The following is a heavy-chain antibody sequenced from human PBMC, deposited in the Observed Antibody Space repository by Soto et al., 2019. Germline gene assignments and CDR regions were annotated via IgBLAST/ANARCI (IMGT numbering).Heavy chain of an antibody. V-gene: IGHV3-30-3*01. CDR1: AFTFSSSS. J-gene: IGHJ4*01. D-gene: IGHD2-15*01. CDR3: AKRRGAGGHLDF. CDR2: ISYDGINK. Sequence: QTGGSLRLSCAASAFTFSSSSIHWDRQAPGKGLEWVAVISYDGINKYYADSAKGRFTISRDNSKNTLSLQMNSLTAEDTAVYFCAKRRGAGGHLDFCAQGARVTVSS.